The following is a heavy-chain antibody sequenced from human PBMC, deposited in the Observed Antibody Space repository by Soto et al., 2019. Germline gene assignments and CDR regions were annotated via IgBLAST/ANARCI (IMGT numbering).Heavy chain of an antibody. Sequence: QITLNESGPTQVKPRQTLTLTCTFSGFSLTTSGVGVGWIRQSPGKAPEWLALIYWDDDKRYSPSLKSRLTITKAPSKNQVVLTMADLDPADTATYYCANRVLRTVFGLVTTTAIYFDFWGQGTPVAVSS. J-gene: IGHJ4*02. CDR3: ANRVLRTVFGLVTTTAIYFDF. CDR1: GFSLTTSGVG. D-gene: IGHD3-3*01. CDR2: IYWDDDK. V-gene: IGHV2-5*02.